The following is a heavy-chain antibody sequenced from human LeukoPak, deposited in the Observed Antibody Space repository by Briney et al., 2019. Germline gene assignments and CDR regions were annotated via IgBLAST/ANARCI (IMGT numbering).Heavy chain of an antibody. V-gene: IGHV4-38-2*02. D-gene: IGHD2-15*01. CDR2: IYHSGST. CDR1: GYSISSGYY. J-gene: IGHJ5*02. CDR3: ARDHGYCSGGSCYRYNWFDP. Sequence: SETLFLTCTVSGYSISSGYYWGWIRQPPGKGLEWIGSIYHSGSTYYNPSLKSRVTISVDTSKNQFSLKLSSVTAADTAVYYCARDHGYCSGGSCYRYNWFDPWGQGTPVTVSS.